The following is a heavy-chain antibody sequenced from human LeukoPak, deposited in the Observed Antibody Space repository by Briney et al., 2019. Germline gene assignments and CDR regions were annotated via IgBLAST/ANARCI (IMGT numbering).Heavy chain of an antibody. D-gene: IGHD5-24*01. CDR3: ARGVEMATFSDHWYFDL. Sequence: SVKVSCTASGGTFSSYAISWVRQAPGQGLEWMGGIIPIFGTANYAQKFQGRVTITTDESTSTAYMELSSLRSEDTAVYYCARGVEMATFSDHWYFDLWGRGTLVTVSS. CDR1: GGTFSSYA. J-gene: IGHJ2*01. CDR2: IIPIFGTA. V-gene: IGHV1-69*05.